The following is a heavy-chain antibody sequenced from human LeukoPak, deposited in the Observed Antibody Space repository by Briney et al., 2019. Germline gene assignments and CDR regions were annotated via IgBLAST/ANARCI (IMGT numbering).Heavy chain of an antibody. CDR3: ARDPRTTVDYYYYGMDV. Sequence: SETLSLTCTVSGGSISSYYWSWIRQPPGKGLEWIGYIYYSGSTNYNPSLKSRVTISVDTSKNQFSLKLSSATAADTAVYYCARDPRTTVDYYYYGMDVWGKGTTVTVSS. CDR1: GGSISSYY. J-gene: IGHJ6*04. V-gene: IGHV4-59*01. CDR2: IYYSGST. D-gene: IGHD4-23*01.